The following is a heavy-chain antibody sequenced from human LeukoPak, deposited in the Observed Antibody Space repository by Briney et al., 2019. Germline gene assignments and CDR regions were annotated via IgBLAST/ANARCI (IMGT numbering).Heavy chain of an antibody. CDR1: GYTFTSYG. CDR2: ISAYNGNT. J-gene: IGHJ6*02. V-gene: IGHV1-18*01. CDR3: ARVEDYGDYVGSYYYGMDV. D-gene: IGHD4-17*01. Sequence: ASVKVSCKASGYTFTSYGISWVRQAPGQGLEWMGWISAYNGNTNYAQKLQGRVTTTTDTSTSTAYMELRSLRSDDTAVYYCARVEDYGDYVGSYYYGMDVWGQGTTVTVSS.